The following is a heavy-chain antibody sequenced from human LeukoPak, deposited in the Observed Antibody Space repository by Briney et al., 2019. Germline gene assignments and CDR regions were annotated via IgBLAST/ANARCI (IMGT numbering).Heavy chain of an antibody. CDR3: ARVGEGGKGFDY. V-gene: IGHV3-7*01. J-gene: IGHJ4*02. CDR1: GFTFSSYG. CDR2: IKQDGSEK. D-gene: IGHD4-23*01. Sequence: GGSLRLSCAASGFTFSSYGMSWVRQAPGKGLEWVANIKQDGSEKYYVDSVKGRFTISRENAKNSLYLQMNSLRAGDTAVYYCARVGEGGKGFDYWGQGTLVTVSS.